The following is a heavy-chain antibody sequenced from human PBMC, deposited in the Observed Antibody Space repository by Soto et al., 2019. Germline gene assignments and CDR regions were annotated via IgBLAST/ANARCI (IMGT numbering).Heavy chain of an antibody. V-gene: IGHV3-48*01. CDR3: ARGYYGGYVAFDY. J-gene: IGHJ4*02. Sequence: GGSLRLSCAASGFTFTSYSMSWVRQAPGKGLEWVSYISSSSSTVYYADSVKGRFTISRDNAKNSLFLQMNSLRAEDTAVYYCARGYYGGYVAFDYWGQGTLVTVSS. D-gene: IGHD4-17*01. CDR1: GFTFTSYS. CDR2: ISSSSSTV.